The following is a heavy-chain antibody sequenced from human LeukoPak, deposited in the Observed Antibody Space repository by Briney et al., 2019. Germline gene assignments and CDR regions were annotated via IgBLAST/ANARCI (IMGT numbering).Heavy chain of an antibody. CDR2: ISGSGGST. CDR3: ARDSYGGNPIYYFDY. Sequence: GGSLRLSCAASGFTFSSYAMSWVRQAPGKGLEWVSAISGSGGSTYYADSVKGRFTISRDNSKNTLYLQMDSLRVEDTAVYYCARDSYGGNPIYYFDYWGQGTLVTVSS. J-gene: IGHJ4*02. CDR1: GFTFSSYA. D-gene: IGHD4-23*01. V-gene: IGHV3-23*01.